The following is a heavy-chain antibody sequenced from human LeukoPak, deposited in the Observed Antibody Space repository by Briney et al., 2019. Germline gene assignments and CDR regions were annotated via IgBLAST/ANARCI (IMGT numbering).Heavy chain of an antibody. D-gene: IGHD6-19*01. Sequence: SVKVSCKASGYTFTGYYMHWVRQAPGQGLEWMGGIIPIFGTANYAQKFQGRVTITADESTSTAYVELSSLRSEDTAVYYCARDWWKVTSLAVAGSNWFDPWGQGTLVTVSS. J-gene: IGHJ5*02. CDR1: GYTFTGYY. CDR2: IIPIFGTA. V-gene: IGHV1-69*13. CDR3: ARDWWKVTSLAVAGSNWFDP.